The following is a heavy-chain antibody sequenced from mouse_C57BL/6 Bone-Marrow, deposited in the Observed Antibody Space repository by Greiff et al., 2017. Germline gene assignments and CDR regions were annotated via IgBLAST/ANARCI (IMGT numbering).Heavy chain of an antibody. V-gene: IGHV1-82*01. CDR1: GYAFSSSW. Sequence: VQLQQSGPELVKPGASVKISCKASGYAFSSSWMNWVKQRPGKGLEWIGRIYPGDGDTNYNGKFKGKATLTADKSSSTAYMQLSSLTSEDSAVYFCARSVPWFAYWGQGTLVTVSA. CDR3: ARSVPWFAY. CDR2: IYPGDGDT. J-gene: IGHJ3*01.